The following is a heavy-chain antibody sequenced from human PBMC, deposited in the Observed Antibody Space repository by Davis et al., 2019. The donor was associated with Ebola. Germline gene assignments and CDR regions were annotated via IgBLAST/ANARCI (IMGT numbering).Heavy chain of an antibody. CDR3: ARDAMLYYDILTGYGGGMDV. CDR2: ISAYNGKT. J-gene: IGHJ6*04. Sequence: AASVKVSCKTFGYTFTSYGITWVRQAPGQALEWMGWISAYNGKTSYAQNFQDRVTMTTDTSTTTAYMELRSLTSDDTAVYYCARDAMLYYDILTGYGGGMDVWGKGTTVTVSS. D-gene: IGHD3-9*01. V-gene: IGHV1-18*01. CDR1: GYTFTSYG.